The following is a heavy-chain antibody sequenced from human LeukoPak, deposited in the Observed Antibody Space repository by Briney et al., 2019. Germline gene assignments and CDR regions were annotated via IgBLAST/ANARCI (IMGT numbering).Heavy chain of an antibody. CDR3: ARSRGVTLWDHFDY. CDR1: GYTFTSYG. Sequence: ASVTVSCKASGYTFTSYGISWVRQAPGQGLEWMGWISAYNGNTNYAQKLQGRVTMTTDTSTSTAYMELRSLRSDDTAVYYCARSRGVTLWDHFDYWGQGTLVTVSS. V-gene: IGHV1-18*01. CDR2: ISAYNGNT. D-gene: IGHD3-10*01. J-gene: IGHJ4*02.